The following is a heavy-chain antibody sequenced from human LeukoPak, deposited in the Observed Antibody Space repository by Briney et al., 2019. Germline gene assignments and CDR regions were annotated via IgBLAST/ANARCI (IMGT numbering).Heavy chain of an antibody. CDR2: ISSSSSYI. V-gene: IGHV3-21*01. CDR1: GFTFSSYS. D-gene: IGHD1-26*01. Sequence: PGGSLRLSCAASGFTFSSYSMNWVRQAPGKGLEWVSSISSSSSYIYYADSVKGRFTISRDNAKNSLYLQMNSLRAEDTAVYYCARDAVGGSGSYFYYWGQGTLVTVSS. J-gene: IGHJ4*02. CDR3: ARDAVGGSGSYFYY.